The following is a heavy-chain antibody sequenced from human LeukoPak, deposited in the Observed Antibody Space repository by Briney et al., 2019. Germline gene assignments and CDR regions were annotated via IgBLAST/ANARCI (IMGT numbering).Heavy chain of an antibody. Sequence: PGGSLRLSCAASGFTVSSNYMSWVRQPPGKGLEWVSVIYSGGSTYYADSVKGRFTISRDNSKNTVYLQMNCLRAEDTAIYYCARAGVLRYLGDWGQGTLVTVSS. CDR1: GFTVSSNY. J-gene: IGHJ4*02. CDR2: IYSGGST. V-gene: IGHV3-66*01. D-gene: IGHD3-9*01. CDR3: ARAGVLRYLGD.